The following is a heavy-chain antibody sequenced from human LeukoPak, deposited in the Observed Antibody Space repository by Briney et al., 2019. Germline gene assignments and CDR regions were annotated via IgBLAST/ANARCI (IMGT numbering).Heavy chain of an antibody. CDR2: ISAYNGNT. D-gene: IGHD3-10*01. V-gene: IGHV1-18*01. CDR1: GYTFTSYG. J-gene: IGHJ4*02. CDR3: AKTTMVRGALDY. Sequence: ASVKVSCKASGYTFTSYGIIWVRQAPGQGLEWMGWISAYNGNTNYAQKLQGRVTMTTDASTSTAYMELRSLRSDDTAVYYCAKTTMVRGALDYWGQGTLVTVSS.